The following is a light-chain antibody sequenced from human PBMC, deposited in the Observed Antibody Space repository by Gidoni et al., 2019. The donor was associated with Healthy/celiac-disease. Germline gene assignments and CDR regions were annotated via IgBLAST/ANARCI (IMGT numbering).Light chain of an antibody. CDR3: QQSYTTPWT. CDR2: VSA. CDR1: QSISSY. V-gene: IGKV1-39*01. J-gene: IGKJ1*01. Sequence: IKMTKSPSSLSASVGDRVTITCRARQSISSYLNWYQQKPGKAPKVLIFVSASWQSEVPSRFCGSGSWTDFTLTISSLQREDVAAYYCQQSYTTPWTFGQGTKVEIK.